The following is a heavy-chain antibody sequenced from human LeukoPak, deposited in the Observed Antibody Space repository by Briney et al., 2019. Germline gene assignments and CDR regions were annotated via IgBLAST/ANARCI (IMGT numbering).Heavy chain of an antibody. CDR2: ISGSGGST. V-gene: IGHV3-23*01. Sequence: GGSLRLSCAASGFTFSSYAMSWVRQARGKGLEWVSDISGSGGSTYYADSVKGRFTISRDNSKNTLYLQMNSLRAEDTAVYYCAKVSSAYYYYYYGMDVWGQGTTVTVSS. D-gene: IGHD3-22*01. CDR1: GFTFSSYA. CDR3: AKVSSAYYYYYYGMDV. J-gene: IGHJ6*02.